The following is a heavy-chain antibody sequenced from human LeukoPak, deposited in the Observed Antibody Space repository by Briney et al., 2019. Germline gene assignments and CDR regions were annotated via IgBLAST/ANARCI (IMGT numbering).Heavy chain of an antibody. V-gene: IGHV3-15*01. CDR1: GFTVSSNY. CDR3: TTVWNCGGDCSDAFDI. D-gene: IGHD2-21*02. CDR2: IKSKTDGGTT. J-gene: IGHJ3*02. Sequence: GGSLRLSCAASGFTVSSNYMSWVRQAPGKGLEWVGRIKSKTDGGTTDYAAPVKGRFTISRDDSKNTLYLQMNSLKTEDTAVYYCTTVWNCGGDCSDAFDIWGRGTMVTVSS.